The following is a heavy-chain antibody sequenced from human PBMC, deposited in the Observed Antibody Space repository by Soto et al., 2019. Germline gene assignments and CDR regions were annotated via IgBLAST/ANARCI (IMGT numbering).Heavy chain of an antibody. D-gene: IGHD2-15*01. V-gene: IGHV3-23*01. CDR2: ISGNGGTT. CDR1: GFAFSGYG. CDR3: AKVEYCSGNKCYYFDY. Sequence: GGSLRLSCAASGFAFSGYGMNWVRQAPGKGLEWVSRISGNGGTTYYADSVKGRFAISRDNSKNTLYLQMNSLRAEDTAVYYCAKVEYCSGNKCYYFDYWGQGTLVTVSS. J-gene: IGHJ4*02.